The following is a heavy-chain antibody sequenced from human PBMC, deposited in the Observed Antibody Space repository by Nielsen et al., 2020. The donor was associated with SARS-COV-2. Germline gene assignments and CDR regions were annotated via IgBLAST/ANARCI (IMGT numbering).Heavy chain of an antibody. CDR3: ARGGMVRGVRSVWFDP. V-gene: IGHV3-30*04. J-gene: IGHJ5*02. CDR2: ILHYGGNV. Sequence: GESLKISCTASGFSFMTYNMHWVRQAPGKGLEWVAAILHYGGNVYHADSVKGRFTISRDNSRNTLYLQMNSLRAEDTAVYYCARGGMVRGVRSVWFDPWGQGTLVTVSS. CDR1: GFSFMTYN. D-gene: IGHD3-10*01.